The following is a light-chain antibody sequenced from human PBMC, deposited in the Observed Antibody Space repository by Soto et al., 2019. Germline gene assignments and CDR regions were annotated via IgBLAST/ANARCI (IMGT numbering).Light chain of an antibody. J-gene: IGKJ1*01. CDR2: EVS. Sequence: DIVMTQTPLSLSVTPGQPASISCKSSQSLLHSDGKTYLYWYLQKPGQPPQLLIYEVSNRFSGVPDRFSGSGSGTDFTLTISRLEPEDFAVYYCLQYRTSSWTFGQGTKVEIK. CDR3: LQYRTSSWT. V-gene: IGKV2D-29*01. CDR1: QSLLHSDGKTY.